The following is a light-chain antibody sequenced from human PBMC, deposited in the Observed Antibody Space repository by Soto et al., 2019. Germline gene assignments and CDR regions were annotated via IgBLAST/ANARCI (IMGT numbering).Light chain of an antibody. J-gene: IGKJ1*01. CDR3: QQSYNTPLT. CDR2: DAS. CDR1: QSISTY. Sequence: IHMTQSPSSLAASVGDRVTITCRASQSISTYVNWYRQKSGAAPELLIYDASTLQSGVPSRFRGGGSGTDFTLTICSLQLEDFATYYCQQSYNTPLTFGQGTKVDIK. V-gene: IGKV1-39*01.